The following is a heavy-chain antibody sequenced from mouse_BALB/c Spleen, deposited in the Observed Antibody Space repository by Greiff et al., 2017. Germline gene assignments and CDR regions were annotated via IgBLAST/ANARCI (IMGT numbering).Heavy chain of an antibody. J-gene: IGHJ1*01. Sequence: EVQLVESGGGLVKPGGSLKLSCAASGFTFSSYTMSWVRQTPEKRLEWVATISSGGSYTYYPDSVKGRFTISRDNAKNTLYLQMSSLKSEDTAMYYCTRDGRMYFDVWGAGTTVTVSS. D-gene: IGHD1-1*01. CDR3: TRDGRMYFDV. CDR2: ISSGGSYT. V-gene: IGHV5-6-4*01. CDR1: GFTFSSYT.